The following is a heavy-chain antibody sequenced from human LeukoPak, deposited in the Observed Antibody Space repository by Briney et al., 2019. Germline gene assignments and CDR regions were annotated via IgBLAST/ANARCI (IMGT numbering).Heavy chain of an antibody. V-gene: IGHV4-59*01. CDR3: ARVLGGWYFDL. J-gene: IGHJ2*01. CDR1: GGSISSYY. Sequence: NPSETLSLTCTVSGGSISSYYWSWIRQPPGKRLEWIGYIYYSGSTNYNPSLKSRVTISVDTSKNQFSLKLSSVTAADTAVYYCARVLGGWYFDLWGRGTLVTVSS. D-gene: IGHD3-3*01. CDR2: IYYSGST.